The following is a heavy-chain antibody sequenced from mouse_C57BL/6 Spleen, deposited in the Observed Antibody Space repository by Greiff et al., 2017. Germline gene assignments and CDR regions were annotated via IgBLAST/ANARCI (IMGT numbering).Heavy chain of an antibody. CDR3: ASYGSSYMFAY. Sequence: QVQLKQSGAELARPGASVKMSCKASGYTFTSYTMHWVKQRPGQGLEWIGYINPSSGYTKYNQKFKDKATLTADKSSSTAYMQLSSLTSEDSSVYYCASYGSSYMFAYWGQGTLVTVSA. V-gene: IGHV1-4*01. CDR1: GYTFTSYT. CDR2: INPSSGYT. D-gene: IGHD1-1*01. J-gene: IGHJ3*01.